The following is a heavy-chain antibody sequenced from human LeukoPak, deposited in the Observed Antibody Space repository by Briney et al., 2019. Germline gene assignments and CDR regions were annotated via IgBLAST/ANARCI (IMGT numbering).Heavy chain of an antibody. CDR3: ARDYCSGGSCYFDY. CDR1: GFTFSSYS. J-gene: IGHJ4*02. D-gene: IGHD2-15*01. V-gene: IGHV3-21*01. Sequence: PGGSLRLSCAASGFTFSSYSMNWVRQALGKGLEWVSSISSSSSYIYYADSVRGRFTISRDNSKNTLYLQMNSLRAEDTAVYYCARDYCSGGSCYFDYWGQGTLVTVSS. CDR2: ISSSSSYI.